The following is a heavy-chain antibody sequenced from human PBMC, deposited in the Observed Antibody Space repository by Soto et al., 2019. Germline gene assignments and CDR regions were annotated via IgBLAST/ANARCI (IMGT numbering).Heavy chain of an antibody. J-gene: IGHJ5*02. CDR3: TRGSVSISPGSNWFDP. V-gene: IGHV3-49*03. Sequence: GGSLRLSCTASGFTFGDNAMSWFRQAPGKGLEWVGFIRSKAYGGTTEYAAPVKGRFTISRDDSKSIAHLQMNSLKTDDTAVYYCTRGSVSISPGSNWFDPWGQGTLVTVSS. CDR2: IRSKAYGGTT. CDR1: GFTFGDNA. D-gene: IGHD3-3*01.